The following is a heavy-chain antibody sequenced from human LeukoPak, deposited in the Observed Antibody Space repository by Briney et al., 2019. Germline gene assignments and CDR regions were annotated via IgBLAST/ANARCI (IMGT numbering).Heavy chain of an antibody. CDR1: GGSISSGGYY. J-gene: IGHJ6*02. V-gene: IGHV4-31*03. D-gene: IGHD2-8*01. CDR2: IYYSGST. Sequence: SETLSLTCTVSGGSISSGGYYWSWIRQHPGKGLEWIGYIYYSGSTYYNPSLKSRVTISVDTSKNQFSLKLSSVTAADTAVYYCAGTSRSVLMVYAIPSYYYGMDVWGQGTTVTVSS. CDR3: AGTSRSVLMVYAIPSYYYGMDV.